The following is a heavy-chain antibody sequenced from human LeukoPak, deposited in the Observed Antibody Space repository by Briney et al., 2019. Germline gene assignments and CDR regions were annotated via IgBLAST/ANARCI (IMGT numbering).Heavy chain of an antibody. Sequence: PGGSLRLSCAASGFTFSSYAMHWVRQAPGKGLEWVAVISYDGSNKYYADSVKGRFTISRDNSKNTLYLQTNSLRSEDTAVYYCARGITMIWTDDYWGQGTLVTVSS. CDR2: ISYDGSNK. CDR3: ARGITMIWTDDY. CDR1: GFTFSSYA. J-gene: IGHJ4*02. D-gene: IGHD3-22*01. V-gene: IGHV3-30*04.